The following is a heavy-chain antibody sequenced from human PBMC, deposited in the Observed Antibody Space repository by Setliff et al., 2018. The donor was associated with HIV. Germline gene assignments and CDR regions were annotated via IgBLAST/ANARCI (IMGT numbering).Heavy chain of an antibody. CDR1: GGPFSGYY. CDR3: AREGYYYASSGYYPYYFDH. D-gene: IGHD3-22*01. J-gene: IGHJ4*02. V-gene: IGHV4-34*01. Sequence: SETLSLTCAVYGGPFSGYYWTWIRQPPGKGLEWIGSIYYSGSTYYNPSLKSRVTISVDTSKNQFSLKLTSVTAADTAVYYCAREGYYYASSGYYPYYFDHWGQGILVTVSS. CDR2: IYYSGST.